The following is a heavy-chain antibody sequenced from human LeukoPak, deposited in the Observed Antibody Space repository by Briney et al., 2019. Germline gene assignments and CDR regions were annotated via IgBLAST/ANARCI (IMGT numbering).Heavy chain of an antibody. D-gene: IGHD3-3*01. CDR3: ARDEGRVAPDI. V-gene: IGHV1-69*06. CDR1: GGTFSSYA. Sequence: SVKVSCKASGGTFSSYAISWVRQAPGQGLAWMGGIIPIFGTANYAQKFQGRVTITADKSTSTAYMELSSLRSEDTAVYYCARDEGRVAPDIWGRGTMVTVSS. J-gene: IGHJ3*02. CDR2: IIPIFGTA.